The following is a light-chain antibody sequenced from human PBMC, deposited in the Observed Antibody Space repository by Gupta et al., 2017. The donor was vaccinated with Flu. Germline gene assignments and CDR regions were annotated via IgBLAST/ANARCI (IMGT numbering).Light chain of an antibody. Sequence: TTSTSTNSSVVGNNYVSWYQQHPGTAPKLLIYEDSKRPSGVPDRFSGSKSGTTASLTVTGLQAEDEADYYCSSYAGPRDFVVFGTGTKLTVL. V-gene: IGLV2-8*01. J-gene: IGLJ2*01. CDR3: SSYAGPRDFVV. CDR2: EDS. CDR1: NSSVVGNNY.